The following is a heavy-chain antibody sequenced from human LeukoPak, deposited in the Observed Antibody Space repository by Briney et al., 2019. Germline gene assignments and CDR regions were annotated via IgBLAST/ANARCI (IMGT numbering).Heavy chain of an antibody. CDR3: ARVHTTVTTYYFDY. CDR1: GGSISSHY. D-gene: IGHD4-17*01. Sequence: KPSETLSLTCTVSGGSISSHYWSWVRQPPVKGLEWIGYTYYSGSTNYNPSLKSRVTISVDTSKNQFSLKLSSVTAADTAVYYCARVHTTVTTYYFDYWGQGTLVTVSS. J-gene: IGHJ4*02. V-gene: IGHV4-59*11. CDR2: TYYSGST.